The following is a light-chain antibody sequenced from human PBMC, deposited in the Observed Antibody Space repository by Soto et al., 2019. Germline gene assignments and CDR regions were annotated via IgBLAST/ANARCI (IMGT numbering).Light chain of an antibody. CDR2: GNS. CDR1: SSNIGAGYD. J-gene: IGLJ1*01. V-gene: IGLV1-40*01. CDR3: QSYDRSLSALYV. Sequence: QSVLTQPPSVSGAPGQRVTISCTGSSSNIGAGYDVHWYQQLPGTAPKLLIYGNSNRPSGVPDRFSGSKSGTSASLAITGLQAEDEADYYGQSYDRSLSALYVFGTGTKVTVL.